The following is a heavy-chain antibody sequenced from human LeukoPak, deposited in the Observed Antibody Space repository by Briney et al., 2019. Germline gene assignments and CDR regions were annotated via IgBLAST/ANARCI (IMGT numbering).Heavy chain of an antibody. J-gene: IGHJ4*02. CDR3: ARYYYDSSGATFDY. Sequence: SETLSLTCAVYGGSFSGYYWSWIRQPPGKGLEWIGEINHSGSTNYNPSLKSRVTISVDTSKNQFSLKLSSVTAADTAVYYCARYYYDSSGATFDYWGQGTLVTVSS. V-gene: IGHV4-34*01. D-gene: IGHD3-22*01. CDR1: GGSFSGYY. CDR2: INHSGST.